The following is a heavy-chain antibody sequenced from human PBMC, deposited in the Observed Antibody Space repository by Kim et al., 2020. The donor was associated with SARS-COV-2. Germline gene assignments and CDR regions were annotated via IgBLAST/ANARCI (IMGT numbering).Heavy chain of an antibody. Sequence: ASVKVSCKASGYTFTSYGISWVRQAPGQGLEWMGWISAYNGNTNYAQKLQGRVTMTTDTSTSTAYMELRSLRSDDTAVYYCAREEGVLRHNRPHFDYWGQETLVTVSS. V-gene: IGHV1-18*04. D-gene: IGHD3-3*01. J-gene: IGHJ4*02. CDR1: GYTFTSYG. CDR2: ISAYNGNT. CDR3: AREEGVLRHNRPHFDY.